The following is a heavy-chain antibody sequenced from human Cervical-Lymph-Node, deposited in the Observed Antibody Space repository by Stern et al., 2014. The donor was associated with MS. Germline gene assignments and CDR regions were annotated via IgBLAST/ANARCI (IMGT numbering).Heavy chain of an antibody. J-gene: IGHJ4*02. CDR3: ARRMPPDY. V-gene: IGHV5-51*03. CDR1: GYTFTDYW. CDR2: IYPRDSDI. Sequence: VQLVQSGAEVRKPGESLKISCKASGYTFTDYWIGWGRQMPGKGLEWMGIIYPRDSDITYSPSFQDQVTISTDRASSTAYLQWSSLRASDTAIYYCARRMPPDYWGQGTLVTVSS. D-gene: IGHD2-2*01.